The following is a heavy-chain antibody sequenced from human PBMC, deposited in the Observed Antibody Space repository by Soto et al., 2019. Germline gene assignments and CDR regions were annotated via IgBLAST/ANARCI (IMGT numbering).Heavy chain of an antibody. J-gene: IGHJ4*02. CDR1: ATIFSSFA. CDR2: NVPGSGNT. Sequence: SMIVSCPHTATIFSSFAVNRVRQARGQRVEWPVRNVPGSGNTDYAQRFHRRLTVTRDMATGTVYMELSSLIFEDTAVYYCASEDGDTGLVWGPGSLVTVSS. D-gene: IGHD3-10*01. V-gene: IGHV1-58*01. CDR3: ASEDGDTGLV.